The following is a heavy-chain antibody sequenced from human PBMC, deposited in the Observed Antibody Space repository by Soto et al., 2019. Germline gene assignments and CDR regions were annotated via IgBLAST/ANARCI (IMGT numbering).Heavy chain of an antibody. CDR3: ARGYSAAMDV. J-gene: IGHJ6*02. Sequence: LTGASCVGSDSRYSCSWNWKKQSPSRGLEWLGRTHYRSKWYSDYAVSVKSRITINPDTSKNQFSLQLNSVTPEDTAVYYCARGYSAAMDVWGQGTTVTGS. D-gene: IGHD5-12*01. CDR1: VGSDSRYSCS. CDR2: THYRSKWYS. V-gene: IGHV6-1*01.